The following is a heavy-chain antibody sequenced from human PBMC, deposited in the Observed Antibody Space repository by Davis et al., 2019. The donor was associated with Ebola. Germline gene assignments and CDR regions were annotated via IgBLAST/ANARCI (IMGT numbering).Heavy chain of an antibody. CDR1: GFTFSSYA. D-gene: IGHD5-18*01. CDR2: ISYDGSNK. J-gene: IGHJ4*02. CDR3: AKDWGGVRWGYSYGLDY. Sequence: PGGSLRPSCAASGFTFSSYAMHWVRQAPGKGLEWVAVISYDGSNKYYADSVKGRFTISRDNSKNTLYLQMNSLRAEDTAVYYCAKDWGGVRWGYSYGLDYWGQGTLVTVSS. V-gene: IGHV3-30*04.